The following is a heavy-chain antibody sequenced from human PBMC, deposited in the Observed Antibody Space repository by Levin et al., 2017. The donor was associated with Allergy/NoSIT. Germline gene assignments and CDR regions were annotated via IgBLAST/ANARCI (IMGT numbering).Heavy chain of an antibody. CDR1: GFNFDDYA. CDR2: ISWDSFNI. Sequence: GGSLRLSCAASGFNFDDYAMHWVRQAPGKGLEWVSGISWDSFNIGYADSVKGRFTISRDNANNSLYLQMNSLRAEDTAFYYCTKDPRHGITVFGEETWLDPWRQGTLVTVSS. CDR3: TKDPRHGITVFGEETWLDP. V-gene: IGHV3-9*01. D-gene: IGHD3-3*01. J-gene: IGHJ5*02.